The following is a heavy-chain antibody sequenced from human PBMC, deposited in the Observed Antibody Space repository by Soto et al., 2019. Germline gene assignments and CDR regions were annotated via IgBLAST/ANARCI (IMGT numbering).Heavy chain of an antibody. CDR3: VKLSSSSWPYYFDY. CDR2: ISSNGGST. D-gene: IGHD6-13*01. Sequence: GGSLRLSCSASGFTFSSYAMHWVRQAPGKGLEYVSAISSNGGSTYYADSVKGRFTISRDNSKNTLYLQMSSLRAEDTAVYYCVKLSSSSWPYYFDYWGQGTLVTVSS. CDR1: GFTFSSYA. V-gene: IGHV3-64D*08. J-gene: IGHJ4*02.